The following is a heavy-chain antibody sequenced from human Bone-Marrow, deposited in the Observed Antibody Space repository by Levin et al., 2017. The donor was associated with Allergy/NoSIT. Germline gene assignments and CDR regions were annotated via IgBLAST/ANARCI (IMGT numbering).Heavy chain of an antibody. J-gene: IGHJ4*02. CDR3: ARAPGRFYYDSSAQDY. Sequence: GESLKISCKTSGYTFTNYGITWVRQAPGQGLEWMGWIVTYNGNTKYAQKFQGRVTLTTDTSTNTAYMELRSLKSDDTAVYYCARAPGRFYYDSSAQDYWGQGTLLTVTS. V-gene: IGHV1-18*01. CDR1: GYTFTNYG. D-gene: IGHD3-22*01. CDR2: IVTYNGNT.